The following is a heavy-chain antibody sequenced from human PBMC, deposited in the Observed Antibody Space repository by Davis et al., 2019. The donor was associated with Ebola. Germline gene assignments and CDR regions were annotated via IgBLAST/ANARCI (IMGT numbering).Heavy chain of an antibody. Sequence: AASVKVSCKASGYTFTAYYIHWVRQAPGQGLEWMGVIDPSGGSTSYAQKLQGRVTMTTDTSTSTAYMELRSLRSDDTAVYYCARSITMVRGVSWFDPWGQGTLVTVSS. V-gene: IGHV1-46*01. CDR3: ARSITMVRGVSWFDP. CDR2: IDPSGGST. J-gene: IGHJ5*02. CDR1: GYTFTAYY. D-gene: IGHD3-10*01.